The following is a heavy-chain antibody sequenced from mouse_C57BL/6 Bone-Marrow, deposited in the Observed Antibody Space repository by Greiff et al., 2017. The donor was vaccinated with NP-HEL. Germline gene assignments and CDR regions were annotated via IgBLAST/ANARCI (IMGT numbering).Heavy chain of an antibody. CDR3: ASQGDGSSYYFDY. CDR2: INPNYGTT. J-gene: IGHJ2*01. Sequence: EVKLQQSGPELVKPGASVKISCKASGYSFTDYNMNWVKQSNGKSLEWIGVINPNYGTTSYNQKFKGKATLTVDQSSSTAYMQLNSLTSEDSAVYYCASQGDGSSYYFDYWGQGTTLTVSS. CDR1: GYSFTDYN. V-gene: IGHV1-39*01. D-gene: IGHD1-1*01.